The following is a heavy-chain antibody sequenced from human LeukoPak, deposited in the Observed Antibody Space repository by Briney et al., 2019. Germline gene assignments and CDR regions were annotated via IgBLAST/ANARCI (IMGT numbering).Heavy chain of an antibody. CDR1: GYSISSGYY. Sequence: SETLSLTCAVSGYSISSGYYWGWIRQPPGKGLEWIGSIYYSGSTYYNPSLKSRVTISGDTSKNQFSLKLNSVTAADTAVYYCARLPGIAVAGKGLPDSWGQGTLVTVSS. V-gene: IGHV4-38-2*01. D-gene: IGHD6-19*01. CDR3: ARLPGIAVAGKGLPDS. CDR2: IYYSGST. J-gene: IGHJ5*02.